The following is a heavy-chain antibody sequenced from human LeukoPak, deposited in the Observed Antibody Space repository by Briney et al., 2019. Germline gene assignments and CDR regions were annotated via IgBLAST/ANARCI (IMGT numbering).Heavy chain of an antibody. D-gene: IGHD1-20*01. CDR1: GYSISSGYY. Sequence: PSETLPLTCTVSGYSISSGYYWGWIRQPPGKGLEWIGSIYHSGSTYYNPSLKSRVTISVDTSKNQFSLKLSSVTAADTAVYYCARDLHSGITGTGVYYMDVWGKGTTVTVSS. CDR3: ARDLHSGITGTGVYYMDV. J-gene: IGHJ6*03. V-gene: IGHV4-38-2*02. CDR2: IYHSGST.